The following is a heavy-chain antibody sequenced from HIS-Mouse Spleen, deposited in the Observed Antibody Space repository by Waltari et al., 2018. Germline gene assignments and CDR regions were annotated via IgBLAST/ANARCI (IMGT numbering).Heavy chain of an antibody. Sequence: QVQLQQWGAGLLKPSETLSLTCAIYGGSFSGYYWSWIRQPPGKGLEWIGEINHSGSNNYNPSLKSRVTISVDTSKNQFSLKLSSVTAADTAVYYCASRNWYFDLWGRGTLVTVSS. CDR3: ASRNWYFDL. CDR2: INHSGSN. J-gene: IGHJ2*01. V-gene: IGHV4-34*01. CDR1: GGSFSGYY.